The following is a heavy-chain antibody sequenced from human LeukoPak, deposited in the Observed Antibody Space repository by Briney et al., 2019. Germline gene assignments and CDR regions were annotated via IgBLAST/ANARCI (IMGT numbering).Heavy chain of an antibody. CDR2: INPNSGGT. V-gene: IGHV1-2*02. D-gene: IGHD3-22*01. Sequence: ASVTVSFKASGYTFTVYYMHWVRQAPGQGLGWMGWINPNSGGTNYTQKFQGRVTMTRDTSISTAYMELSRLRSDDTAVYYCARSRGYYYDSSGYSDYWGPGTLVTVSS. CDR1: GYTFTVYY. CDR3: ARSRGYYYDSSGYSDY. J-gene: IGHJ4*02.